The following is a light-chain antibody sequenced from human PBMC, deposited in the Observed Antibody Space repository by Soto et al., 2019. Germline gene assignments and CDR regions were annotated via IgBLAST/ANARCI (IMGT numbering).Light chain of an antibody. Sequence: DIVMTQSPDSLLMPLGERATINCKSSQSVFSYSNNKNYLAWYHQKPGQSPKLLIYWSSARESGVPNRFSGSAAGTDFTLTISSLQADDVAVYYYQQYFAVPITYGGGTNEESK. CDR3: QQYFAVPIT. J-gene: IGKJ4*01. CDR2: WSS. CDR1: QSVFSYSNNKNY. V-gene: IGKV4-1*01.